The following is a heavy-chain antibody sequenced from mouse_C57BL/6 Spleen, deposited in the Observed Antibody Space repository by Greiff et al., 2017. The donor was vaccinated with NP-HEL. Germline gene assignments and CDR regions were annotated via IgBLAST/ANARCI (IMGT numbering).Heavy chain of an antibody. Sequence: QVQLQQPGAELVKPGASVKLSCKASGYTFTSYWMQWVKQRPGQGPEWIGEIDPSDSYTNYNQKFKGKATLTVDTSSSTAYMQLSSLTSEDSAVYYCADGRYFDVWGTGTTVTVSS. D-gene: IGHD2-3*01. CDR1: GYTFTSYW. CDR3: ADGRYFDV. V-gene: IGHV1-50*01. CDR2: IDPSDSYT. J-gene: IGHJ1*03.